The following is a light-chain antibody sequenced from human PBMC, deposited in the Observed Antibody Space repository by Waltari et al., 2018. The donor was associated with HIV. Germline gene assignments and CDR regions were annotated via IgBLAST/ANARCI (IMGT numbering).Light chain of an antibody. Sequence: DVVMTQTPLSLSVIPGQPAFSCKSSQSLLHSDGKTYLYWYLQKSGQPPQLLIYEVSNRFSGVPARFSGSGSGADFTLKVSRVEPEDVGIYYCMQTQQPPYTFGQGTNLEIK. J-gene: IGKJ2*01. V-gene: IGKV2D-29*01. CDR3: MQTQQPPYT. CDR2: EVS. CDR1: QSLLHSDGKTY.